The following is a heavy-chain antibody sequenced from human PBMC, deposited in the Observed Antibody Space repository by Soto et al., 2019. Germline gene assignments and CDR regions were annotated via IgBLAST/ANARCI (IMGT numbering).Heavy chain of an antibody. CDR2: ISGSGGST. Sequence: GESLKISCAASGFTFSSYAMSWVRQAPGKGLEWVSAISGSGGSTYYADSVKGRFTISRDNSKNTLYLQMNSLRAEDTAVYYCAKGIAAAASADAFDIWGQGTMVTVSS. D-gene: IGHD6-13*01. J-gene: IGHJ3*02. CDR3: AKGIAAAASADAFDI. V-gene: IGHV3-23*01. CDR1: GFTFSSYA.